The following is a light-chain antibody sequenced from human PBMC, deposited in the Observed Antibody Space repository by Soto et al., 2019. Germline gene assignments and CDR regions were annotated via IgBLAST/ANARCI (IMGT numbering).Light chain of an antibody. Sequence: QAVLTQPPSASGSPGQSVTISCTGTSSDVGGYNYVSWNQQYPGKAPKLMIYYVNKRPSGVPDRFSGSKSGNTASLTVSGLQAEDEADYYCSSYAGSNNLGVFGGGTQLTVL. CDR2: YVN. V-gene: IGLV2-8*01. CDR3: SSYAGSNNLGV. J-gene: IGLJ2*01. CDR1: SSDVGGYNY.